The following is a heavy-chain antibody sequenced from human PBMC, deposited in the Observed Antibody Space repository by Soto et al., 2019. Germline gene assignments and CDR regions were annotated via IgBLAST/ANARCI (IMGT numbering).Heavy chain of an antibody. D-gene: IGHD2-2*01. CDR1: GGSISSSSYY. J-gene: IGHJ6*02. Sequence: PSETLSLTCTVSGGSISSSSYYWGWIRQPPGKGLEWIGSIYYSGSTYYNPSLKSRVTISVDTSKNQFSLKLSSVTAADTAVYYCARLNDIVVVPPLYGMDVWGQGTTVTVSS. CDR2: IYYSGST. V-gene: IGHV4-39*01. CDR3: ARLNDIVVVPPLYGMDV.